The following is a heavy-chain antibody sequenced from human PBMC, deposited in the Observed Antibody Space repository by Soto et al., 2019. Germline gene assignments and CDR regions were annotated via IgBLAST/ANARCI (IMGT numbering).Heavy chain of an antibody. CDR2: ISYDGSNK. Sequence: GGSLRLSCAASGFTFSSYAMHWVRQAPGKGLEWVAVISYDGSNKYYADSVKGRFTISRDNSKSTLYLQMNSLRAEDTAVYYCARTSGMLAGPVDYWGQGTLVTVSS. CDR3: ARTSGMLAGPVDY. CDR1: GFTFSSYA. V-gene: IGHV3-30-3*01. J-gene: IGHJ4*02. D-gene: IGHD6-19*01.